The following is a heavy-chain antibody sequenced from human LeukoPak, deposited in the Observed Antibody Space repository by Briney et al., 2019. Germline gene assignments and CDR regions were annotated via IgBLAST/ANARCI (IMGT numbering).Heavy chain of an antibody. V-gene: IGHV3-21*01. CDR3: ARSLVVGAPCPYP. J-gene: IGHJ5*02. D-gene: IGHD2-15*01. CDR2: ISTSSSYI. Sequence: GGSLRLSCAASGFTFSSYSMNWVRQAPGKGLEWVSFISTSSSYIYYADSVKGRFTISRDNAKNSLYLQFNILRPEDTAAYDFARSLVVGAPCPYPWGQGTLVTVSS. CDR1: GFTFSSYS.